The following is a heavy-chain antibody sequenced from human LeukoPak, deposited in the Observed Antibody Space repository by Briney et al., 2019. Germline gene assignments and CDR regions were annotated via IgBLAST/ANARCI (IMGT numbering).Heavy chain of an antibody. CDR3: ARHHDYGDYADYYYYMDV. CDR2: IST. V-gene: IGHV4-34*01. D-gene: IGHD4-17*01. CDR1: GGSFSGYY. Sequence: SETLSLTCAVYGGSFSGYYWSRIRQPPGKGLEWIGEISTNYNPSLKSRVTISVDTSKNQFSLKLSSVTAADTAVYYCARHHDYGDYADYYYYMDVWGKGTTVTVSS. J-gene: IGHJ6*03.